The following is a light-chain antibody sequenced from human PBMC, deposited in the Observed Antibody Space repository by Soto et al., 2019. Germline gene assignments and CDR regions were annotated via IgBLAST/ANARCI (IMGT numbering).Light chain of an antibody. J-gene: IGLJ1*01. CDR3: CSYAGSSTFYV. CDR2: EVT. Sequence: QSVLTQPASVSGSPGQSLTISCTGTSSDVGSYNLVSWYQQHPGKAPKLMSYEVTKWPSGVSNRFSGSKSGNTASLTISGLQAEDEADYYCCSYAGSSTFYVFGTGTKVTVL. V-gene: IGLV2-23*02. CDR1: SSDVGSYNL.